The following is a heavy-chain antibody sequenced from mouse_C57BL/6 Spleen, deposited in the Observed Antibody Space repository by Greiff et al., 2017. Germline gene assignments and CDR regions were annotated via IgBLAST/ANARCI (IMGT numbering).Heavy chain of an antibody. D-gene: IGHD1-1*01. V-gene: IGHV1-59*01. CDR3: ARDDCGRSLYAMDD. CDR1: GYTFTSYW. J-gene: IGHJ4*01. Sequence: QVQLQQPGAELVRPGTSVKLSCKASGYTFTSYWMHWVKQRPGQGLEWIGVIDPSDSYTNYNQKFKGKATLTVDTSSSTAYMQLSSLTSEDSAVYYCARDDCGRSLYAMDDWGQGTSVTVSS. CDR2: IDPSDSYT.